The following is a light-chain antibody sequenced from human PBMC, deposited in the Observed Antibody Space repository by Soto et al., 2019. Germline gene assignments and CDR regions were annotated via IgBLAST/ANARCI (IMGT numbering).Light chain of an antibody. CDR3: QQRSNRPPT. CDR1: QTISNY. CDR2: DAS. V-gene: IGKV3-11*01. Sequence: EVVMTQSPATLSLSPGERATLSCRASQTISNYIAWYQQKPGQSPRLLIYDASNRATGIPARFSGSGTGTEVIPTISSRQPEDFVAYYCQQRSNRPPTFGQGTNVEIK. J-gene: IGKJ2*01.